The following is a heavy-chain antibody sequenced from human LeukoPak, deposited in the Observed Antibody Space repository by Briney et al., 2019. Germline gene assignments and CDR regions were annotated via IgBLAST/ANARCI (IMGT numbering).Heavy chain of an antibody. CDR3: LRVLNGSLNR. CDR2: IYSGGST. CDR1: GFTFGDYA. D-gene: IGHD1-14*01. V-gene: IGHV3-66*01. J-gene: IGHJ4*02. Sequence: GGSLRLSCTASGFTFGDYAMSWFRQAPGKGLEWVSVIYSGGSTYYADSVKGRFTISRDNAKNTLYLQMNSLRAEDTAVYYCLRVLNGSLNRGGQGTLVTVPS.